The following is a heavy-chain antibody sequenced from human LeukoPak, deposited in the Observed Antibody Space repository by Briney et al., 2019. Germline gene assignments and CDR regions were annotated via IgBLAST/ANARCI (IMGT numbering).Heavy chain of an antibody. Sequence: ASVKVSCKASGYTFTDNYLPWVRQAPGQGLEWMGWMNPKNGATNYVQEFQGRVTMTRDTSINTAYMELRRLRSDDTAVYFCARGQFQPGVVVTANPHYYFGMDVWGQGTTVTVSS. CDR2: MNPKNGAT. D-gene: IGHD2-21*02. J-gene: IGHJ6*02. CDR1: GYTFTDNY. CDR3: ARGQFQPGVVVTANPHYYFGMDV. V-gene: IGHV1-2*02.